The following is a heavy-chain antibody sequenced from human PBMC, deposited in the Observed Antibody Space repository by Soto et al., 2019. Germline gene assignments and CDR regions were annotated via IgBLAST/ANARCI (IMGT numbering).Heavy chain of an antibody. CDR3: TRSGGGSNVNFDY. CDR2: LNPDSCHT. V-gene: IGHV1-8*01. J-gene: IGHJ4*02. Sequence: ASVKVSCKASGYTFTSYDINWVRQATGQGPEWMGWLNPDSCHTGYVQKFQGRVTMTRNTAISTAYMELSSLRSEDTAVYYCTRSGGGSNVNFDYWGQGTLVTVSS. D-gene: IGHD2-15*01. CDR1: GYTFTSYD.